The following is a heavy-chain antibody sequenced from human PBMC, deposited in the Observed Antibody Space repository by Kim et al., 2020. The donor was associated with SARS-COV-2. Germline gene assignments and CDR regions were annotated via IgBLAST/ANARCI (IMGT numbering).Heavy chain of an antibody. CDR2: INHSGST. V-gene: IGHV4-34*01. Sequence: SETLSLTCAVYGGSFSGYYWSWIRQPPGKGLEWIGEINHSGSTNYNPSLKSRVTISVDTSKNQFSLKLSSVTAADTAVYYCARGPRRKFVVVAARYYSG. CDR1: GGSFSGYY. D-gene: IGHD2-15*01. CDR3: ARGPRRKFVVVAARYYSG. J-gene: IGHJ6*01.